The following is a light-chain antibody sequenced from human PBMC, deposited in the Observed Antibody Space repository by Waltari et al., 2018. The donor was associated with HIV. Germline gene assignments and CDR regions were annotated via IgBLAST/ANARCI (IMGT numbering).Light chain of an antibody. V-gene: IGLV6-57*01. J-gene: IGLJ3*02. Sequence: NFMLTQPHSVPESPGKTVTISCTRSSGSLAGTFLQWLQQRPGSYPTTVIYESQHRPSGVPDRFSGSIDRSSNSASLTISGLKTEDEADYYCQSYYTSRQWVFGGGTKLTVL. CDR3: QSYYTSRQWV. CDR1: SGSLAGTF. CDR2: ESQ.